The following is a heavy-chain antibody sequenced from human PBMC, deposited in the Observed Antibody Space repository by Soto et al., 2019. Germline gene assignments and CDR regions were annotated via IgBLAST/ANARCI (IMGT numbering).Heavy chain of an antibody. V-gene: IGHV3-30*18. D-gene: IGHD6-6*01. Sequence: QVQLVESGGGVVQPGRSLILSCAASGFTFSSYGMHWVRQAPGKGLEWVAVISYDGSNKYYADSVKGRCTISRDNSKNTLYLQMNSLRAEDTAVYYCAKGGVAARIKAVVDYWGQGTLGTVSS. CDR3: AKGGVAARIKAVVDY. J-gene: IGHJ4*02. CDR1: GFTFSSYG. CDR2: ISYDGSNK.